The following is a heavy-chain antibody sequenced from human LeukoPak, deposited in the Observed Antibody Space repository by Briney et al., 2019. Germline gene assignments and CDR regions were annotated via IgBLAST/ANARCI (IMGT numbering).Heavy chain of an antibody. CDR2: MNPNSGNT. J-gene: IGHJ3*02. V-gene: IGHV1-8*01. CDR3: AKGDSGSYSFFFDI. Sequence: GASVKVSCKASGYTFTSYDINWVRQATGQGLEWMGWMNPNSGNTGYAQKFQGRVTMTRNTSISTAYLELSSLRSEDTAVYYCAKGDSGSYSFFFDIWGQGTMVTVSS. CDR1: GYTFTSYD. D-gene: IGHD1-26*01.